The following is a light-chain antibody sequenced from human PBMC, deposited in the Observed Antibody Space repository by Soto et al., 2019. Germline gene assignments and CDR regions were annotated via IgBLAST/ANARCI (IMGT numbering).Light chain of an antibody. CDR3: QQYNNWPPFT. J-gene: IGKJ3*01. CDR2: GAS. Sequence: EIVMTQSPATLSVSPGERATLSCRASQSVSSNLAWYQQKPGQAPRLLIYGASTMATGIPARFSGSGSGTDFPLTISSLQSEDFAVYYCQQYNNWPPFTFGPGTKVDIK. CDR1: QSVSSN. V-gene: IGKV3-15*01.